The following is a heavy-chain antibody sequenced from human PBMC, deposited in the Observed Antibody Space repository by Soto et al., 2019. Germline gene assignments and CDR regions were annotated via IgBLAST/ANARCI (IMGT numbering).Heavy chain of an antibody. CDR1: GGSISSGGYY. CDR2: IYYSGST. D-gene: IGHD4-4*01. V-gene: IGHV4-31*03. J-gene: IGHJ6*02. Sequence: QVQLQESGPGLVKPSQTLSLTCTVSGGSISSGGYYWSWIRQHPGKGLEWIGYIYYSGSTYYNPSLKSRVTISVDTSKNQFSLKLSSVTAADTAVYYCARERQYGNLWYYYGMDVWGQGTTVTVSS. CDR3: ARERQYGNLWYYYGMDV.